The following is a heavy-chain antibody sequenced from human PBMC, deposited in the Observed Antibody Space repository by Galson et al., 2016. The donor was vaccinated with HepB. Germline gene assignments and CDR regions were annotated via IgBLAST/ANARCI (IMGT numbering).Heavy chain of an antibody. Sequence: SLRLSCAASGFSFSSYDMHWVRQAPSKGLQWVALISYDGSDMSYADSVKGRFTISRDNSKNTLFLQMNSLRPEDTAMYYCAKVQFSSVNSYQYAMDVWGQGTTVTVSS. D-gene: IGHD6-19*01. V-gene: IGHV3-30*18. CDR3: AKVQFSSVNSYQYAMDV. CDR2: ISYDGSDM. CDR1: GFSFSSYD. J-gene: IGHJ6*02.